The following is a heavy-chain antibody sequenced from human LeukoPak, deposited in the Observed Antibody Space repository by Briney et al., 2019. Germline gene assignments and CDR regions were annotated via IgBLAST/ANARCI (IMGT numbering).Heavy chain of an antibody. CDR2: INNSSSSI. D-gene: IGHD4-17*01. CDR1: GFTFSSYS. Sequence: GGSLRLSCAASGFTFSSYSMNWVRQAPGKGLEWVSSINNSSSSIYYAYSERGRTTISSDNAKNSLYLQMNSLRAEDTAVYYCARDRYGDYIFDYWGQGTLVTVSS. V-gene: IGHV3-21*01. CDR3: ARDRYGDYIFDY. J-gene: IGHJ4*02.